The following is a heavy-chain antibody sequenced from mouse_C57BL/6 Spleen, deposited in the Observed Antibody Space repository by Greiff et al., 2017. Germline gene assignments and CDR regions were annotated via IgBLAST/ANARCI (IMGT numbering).Heavy chain of an antibody. CDR2: FTMYSDAT. J-gene: IGHJ4*01. D-gene: IGHD5-1-1*01. CDR1: YFAFIACA. Sequence: LQQSGAELVRPGSSVKLSCKASYFAFIACAMSWVKQRPGHGLEWIGSFTMYSDATEYSENFKGKATLTANTSSSTAYMQLSSLASEDSAVDYCAMGGDTSAMDYWGQGTSVTVAS. CDR3: AMGGDTSAMDY. V-gene: IGHV1-49*01.